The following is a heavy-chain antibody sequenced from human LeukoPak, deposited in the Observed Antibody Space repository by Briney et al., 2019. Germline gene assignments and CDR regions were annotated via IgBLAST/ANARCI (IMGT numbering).Heavy chain of an antibody. V-gene: IGHV3-23*01. CDR1: GFTFSNYA. J-gene: IGHJ4*02. Sequence: AGSLRFSCEASGFTFSNYAMSWVRPAPGKGLKWVSVISGSGDRTDYADSVKGRFTISRDNSKNTLYLQMNSLRAEDTAVYYCAKSIVVVAAALDYWGQGALVAVSS. CDR2: ISGSGDRT. CDR3: AKSIVVVAAALDY. D-gene: IGHD2-2*01.